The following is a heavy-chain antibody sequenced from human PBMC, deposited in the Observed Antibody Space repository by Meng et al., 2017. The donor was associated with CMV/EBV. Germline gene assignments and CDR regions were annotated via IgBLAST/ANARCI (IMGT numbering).Heavy chain of an antibody. CDR3: ARPTDTYIVVVPGDY. Sequence: GESLKISCAASGFTFSSYGMHWVRQAPGKGLEWVAFIRYDGSNKYYADSVKGRFTISRDNSKNTLYLQMNSLRAEDTAVYYCARPTDTYIVVVPGDYWGQGTLVTVSS. CDR1: GFTFSSYG. J-gene: IGHJ4*02. D-gene: IGHD2-2*01. CDR2: IRYDGSNK. V-gene: IGHV3-30*02.